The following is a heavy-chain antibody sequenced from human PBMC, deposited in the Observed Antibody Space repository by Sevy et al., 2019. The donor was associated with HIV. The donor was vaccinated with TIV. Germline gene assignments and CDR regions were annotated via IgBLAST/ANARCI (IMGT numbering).Heavy chain of an antibody. CDR1: GYTFTNYD. V-gene: IGHV1-8*01. J-gene: IGHJ4*02. Sequence: ASVKVSCTASGYTFTNYDIHWLRQAPGQGLEWLAWMNPNSGVTGYAPKFQGRVTLTRSTPISTAYKELSSLRSDDTAVYYCARTYPGLCYWGQGTLVTVSS. CDR3: ARTYPGLCY. D-gene: IGHD2-2*02. CDR2: MNPNSGVT.